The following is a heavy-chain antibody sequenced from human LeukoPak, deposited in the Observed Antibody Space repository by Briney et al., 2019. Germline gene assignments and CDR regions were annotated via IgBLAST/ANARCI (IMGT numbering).Heavy chain of an antibody. Sequence: GGSLRLSCAASGFTFSNYAMHWVRQAPGKGLEWVSVISDSGGSTNFADSVKGRFTISRDNSKNTLYLQMNSLRVEDTAVYYCARGSTNSWYIPFDYWGQGTLVTVSS. J-gene: IGHJ4*02. D-gene: IGHD6-13*01. CDR3: ARGSTNSWYIPFDY. V-gene: IGHV3-23*01. CDR1: GFTFSNYA. CDR2: ISDSGGST.